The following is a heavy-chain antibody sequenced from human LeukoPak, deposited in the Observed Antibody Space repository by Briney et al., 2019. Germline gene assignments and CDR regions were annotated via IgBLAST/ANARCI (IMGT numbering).Heavy chain of an antibody. V-gene: IGHV4-39*07. D-gene: IGHD1-1*01. CDR1: GGSISSSSYY. CDR2: IYYSGST. CDR3: AREVPSFDY. J-gene: IGHJ4*02. Sequence: SETLSLTCTVSGGSISSSSYYWGWIRQPPGKGLEWIGSIYYSGSTYYNPSLKSRVTISVDTSKNQFSLKLSSVTAADTAVYYCAREVPSFDYWGQGTLVTVSS.